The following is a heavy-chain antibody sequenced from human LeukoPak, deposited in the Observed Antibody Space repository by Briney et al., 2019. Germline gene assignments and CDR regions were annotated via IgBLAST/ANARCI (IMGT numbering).Heavy chain of an antibody. V-gene: IGHV3-23*01. CDR1: GFTFSSYA. J-gene: IGHJ4*02. Sequence: PGGSLRLSYAASGFTFSSYAMSWVRQAPGKGLEWVSAISGSGGSTYYADSVKGRFTISRDNSKSTLYLQMNSLRAEDTAVYYCAKDVAVAGEVNYWGQGTLVTVSS. D-gene: IGHD6-19*01. CDR3: AKDVAVAGEVNY. CDR2: ISGSGGST.